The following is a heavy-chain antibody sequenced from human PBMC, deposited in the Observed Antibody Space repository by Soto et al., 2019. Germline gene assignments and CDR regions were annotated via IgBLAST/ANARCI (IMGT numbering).Heavy chain of an antibody. Sequence: ASVKASCKASGGTFSSYAISWVRQAPGQGLEWMGGIIPIFGTANYAQKFQGRVTITADKSTSTAYMELSSLRSEDTAVYYCARDHYGGSRGFDPWGQGTLVTVSS. J-gene: IGHJ5*02. D-gene: IGHD4-17*01. V-gene: IGHV1-69*06. CDR1: GGTFSSYA. CDR2: IIPIFGTA. CDR3: ARDHYGGSRGFDP.